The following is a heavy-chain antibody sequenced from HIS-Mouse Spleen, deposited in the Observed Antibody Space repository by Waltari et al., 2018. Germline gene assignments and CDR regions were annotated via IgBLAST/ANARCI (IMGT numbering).Heavy chain of an antibody. V-gene: IGHV4-39*07. Sequence: QLQLQESGPGLVKPSETLSLTCTVSGGSISSSTYYWGCIRQPPRKGREWIGSIYYSGSTYYNPSLKSRVTISVDTSKTQFSLKLSSVTAADTAVYYCARDVMGPPKYNCSSTSCWNWFDPWGQGTLVTVSS. D-gene: IGHD2-2*01. CDR3: ARDVMGPPKYNCSSTSCWNWFDP. CDR2: IYYSGST. J-gene: IGHJ5*02. CDR1: GGSISSSTYY.